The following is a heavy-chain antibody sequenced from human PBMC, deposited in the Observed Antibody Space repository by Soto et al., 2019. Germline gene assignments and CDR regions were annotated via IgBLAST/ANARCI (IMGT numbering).Heavy chain of an antibody. CDR3: ARDIAAAGTEWFDP. V-gene: IGHV4-39*02. CDR1: GFTFSSYA. J-gene: IGHJ5*02. Sequence: GSLRLSCAASGFTFSSYAMSWVRQAPGKGLEWIGTIDYSGNIYYIPSLKSRITISVDTSKNQISLKLSSVTAADTAVYYCARDIAAAGTEWFDPWGQGTLVTVSS. CDR2: IDYSGNI. D-gene: IGHD6-13*01.